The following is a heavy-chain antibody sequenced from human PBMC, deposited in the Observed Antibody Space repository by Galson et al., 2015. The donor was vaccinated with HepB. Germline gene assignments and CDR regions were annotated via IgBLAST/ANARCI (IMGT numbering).Heavy chain of an antibody. J-gene: IGHJ4*02. CDR3: AREGIGYGDYAGIDY. CDR1: GFTFSSYA. Sequence: SLRLSCAASGFTFSSYAMHWVRQAPGKGLEYVSAISSNGGSTYYANSVKGRFTISRDNSKNTLYLQMGSLRAEDMAVYYCAREGIGYGDYAGIDYWGQGTLVTVSS. V-gene: IGHV3-64*01. D-gene: IGHD4-17*01. CDR2: ISSNGGST.